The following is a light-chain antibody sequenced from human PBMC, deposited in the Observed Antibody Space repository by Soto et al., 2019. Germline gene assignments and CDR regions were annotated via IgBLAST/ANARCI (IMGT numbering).Light chain of an antibody. J-gene: IGKJ2*01. CDR1: QGISSA. CDR3: QQFNSYPYT. Sequence: AIQLTQSPSSLSASAGDRVTITCRASQGISSALAWYQQKPGKAPKLLIYDASSLESGVPSRFSGSGSGTDFTLTISSLQPEDFATYDCQQFNSYPYTFGQGTKLEIK. V-gene: IGKV1-13*02. CDR2: DAS.